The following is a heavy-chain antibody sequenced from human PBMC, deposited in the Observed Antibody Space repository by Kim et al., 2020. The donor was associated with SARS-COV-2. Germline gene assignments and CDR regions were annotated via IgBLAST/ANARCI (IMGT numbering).Heavy chain of an antibody. Sequence: SRVTISVDTSKNQFSLKLSSVTAADTAVYYCARDWYYGSGSYSYYGMDVWGQGTTVTVSS. D-gene: IGHD3-10*01. J-gene: IGHJ6*02. CDR3: ARDWYYGSGSYSYYGMDV. V-gene: IGHV4-59*01.